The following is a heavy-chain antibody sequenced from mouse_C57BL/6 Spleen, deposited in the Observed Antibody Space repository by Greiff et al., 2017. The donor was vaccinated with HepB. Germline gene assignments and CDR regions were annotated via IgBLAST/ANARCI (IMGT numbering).Heavy chain of an antibody. CDR3: ATDYYGSSYDWYFDV. V-gene: IGHV1-81*01. D-gene: IGHD1-1*01. Sequence: VKVVESGAELARPGASVKLSCKASGYTFTSYGISWVKQRTGQGLEWIGEIYPRSGNTYYNEKFKGKATLTADKSSSTAYMELRSLTSEDSAVYFCATDYYGSSYDWYFDVWGTGTTVTVSS. CDR1: GYTFTSYG. J-gene: IGHJ1*03. CDR2: IYPRSGNT.